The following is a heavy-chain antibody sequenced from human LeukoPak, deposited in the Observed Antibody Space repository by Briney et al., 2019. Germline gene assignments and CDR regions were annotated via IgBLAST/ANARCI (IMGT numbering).Heavy chain of an antibody. D-gene: IGHD3-9*01. J-gene: IGHJ5*02. CDR2: IWPGDSDT. Sequence: GESLKISCKGSGYNFANYWIGWVRQMPGKGPEWMGVIWPGDSDTRYSPSFEGQVTISADKSISTAYLQWSSLKASDTSIYYCAGSRYYDLMTGYNPWGQGTLVTVSS. V-gene: IGHV5-51*01. CDR3: AGSRYYDLMTGYNP. CDR1: GYNFANYW.